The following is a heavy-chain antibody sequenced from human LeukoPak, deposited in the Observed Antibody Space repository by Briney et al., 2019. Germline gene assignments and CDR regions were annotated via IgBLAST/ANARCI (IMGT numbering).Heavy chain of an antibody. D-gene: IGHD1-26*01. CDR3: ARGYRYSGSYQNYYGMDV. Sequence: SVKVSCKASGGTFSSYAISWVRQAPGQGLEWMGRIIPILGIANYAQKFQGGVTITADKSTSTAYMELSSLRSEDTAVYYCARGYRYSGSYQNYYGMDVWGQGTTVTVSS. CDR1: GGTFSSYA. J-gene: IGHJ6*02. CDR2: IIPILGIA. V-gene: IGHV1-69*04.